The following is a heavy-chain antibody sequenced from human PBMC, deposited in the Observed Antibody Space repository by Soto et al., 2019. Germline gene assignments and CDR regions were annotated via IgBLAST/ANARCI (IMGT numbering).Heavy chain of an antibody. CDR2: IYHSGYT. Sequence: QLQLQESGSGLVKPSQTLSLTCAVSGGSISSGGYSWSWIRQPPGKGLEWIGYIYHSGYTYYNPSLQSRGPISVARAKNQFSLKLSSVAAADTAVYYCARAHYGDYGYGMDVWGQGTTVTVSS. V-gene: IGHV4-30-2*01. CDR1: GGSISSGGYS. CDR3: ARAHYGDYGYGMDV. J-gene: IGHJ6*02. D-gene: IGHD4-17*01.